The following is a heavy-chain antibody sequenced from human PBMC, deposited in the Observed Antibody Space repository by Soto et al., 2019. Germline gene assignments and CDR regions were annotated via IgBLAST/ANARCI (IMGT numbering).Heavy chain of an antibody. J-gene: IGHJ4*02. D-gene: IGHD1-20*01. CDR3: ARGITGSLVDY. Sequence: GSLRLSCAASGFTVSSNYMSWVRQAPGKGLEWVSVIYSGGSTYYADSVKGRFTISRDNSKNTLYLQMNSLRAEDTAVYYCARGITGSLVDYWGQGTLVTVSS. V-gene: IGHV3-66*01. CDR1: GFTVSSNY. CDR2: IYSGGST.